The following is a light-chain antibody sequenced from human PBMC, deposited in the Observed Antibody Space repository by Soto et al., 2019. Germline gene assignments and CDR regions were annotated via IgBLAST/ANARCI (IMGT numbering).Light chain of an antibody. CDR1: QRISSY. CDR3: QQSYSSPWT. V-gene: IGKV1-39*01. J-gene: IGKJ1*01. CDR2: AAS. Sequence: DIQMTQSPSSLSASVGDRVTMTCRASQRISSYLNWYQQKPGKAPKLLIYAASSLRSGVPSRFTGSGSGTDFTLTISSLRPEDFAAYYCQQSYSSPWTFGQGTKVEIK.